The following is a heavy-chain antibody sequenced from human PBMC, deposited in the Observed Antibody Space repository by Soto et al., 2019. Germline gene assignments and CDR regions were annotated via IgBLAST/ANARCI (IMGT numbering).Heavy chain of an antibody. D-gene: IGHD6-13*01. CDR3: ARSIAAAGENWFDP. Sequence: PSETLSLTCTGSGGSIISYYWSWIRQPPGKGLEWIGYIYYSGSTNYNPSLKSRVTISVDTSKNQFSLKLSSVTAADTAVYYCARSIAAAGENWFDPWGQGTLVXVS. CDR1: GGSIISYY. CDR2: IYYSGST. V-gene: IGHV4-59*01. J-gene: IGHJ5*02.